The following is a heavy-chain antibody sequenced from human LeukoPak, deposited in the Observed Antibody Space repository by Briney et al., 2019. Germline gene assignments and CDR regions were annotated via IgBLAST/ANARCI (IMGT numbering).Heavy chain of an antibody. CDR3: ARDSSGWYL. Sequence: SGTLSLTCAVSGGSISSSNWWSWVRQPPGKGLEWIGEIYQSGSTFYNPSLKSRVTISVDTSKNQFSLKLSSVTAADTAVYYCARDSSGWYLWGQGTLVTVSS. CDR2: IYQSGST. D-gene: IGHD6-19*01. J-gene: IGHJ5*02. CDR1: GGSISSSNW. V-gene: IGHV4-4*02.